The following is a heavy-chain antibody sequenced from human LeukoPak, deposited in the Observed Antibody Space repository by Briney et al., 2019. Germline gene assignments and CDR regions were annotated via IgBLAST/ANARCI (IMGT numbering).Heavy chain of an antibody. CDR1: GFTVSSSY. Sequence: GGSLRLTCAGSGFTVSSSYMSWVRQAPGRGLEWVSILYSGGSIFYADSVKGRFTISRDISKNMLHLQMNSLRADDTAVYYCARSSISSYYEDWGQGTLVTVSS. D-gene: IGHD1-26*01. J-gene: IGHJ4*02. V-gene: IGHV3-66*01. CDR2: LYSGGSI. CDR3: ARSSISSYYED.